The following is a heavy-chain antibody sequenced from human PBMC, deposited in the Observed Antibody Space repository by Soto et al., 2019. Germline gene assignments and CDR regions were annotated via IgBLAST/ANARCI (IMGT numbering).Heavy chain of an antibody. CDR2: ISSTAGRTS. J-gene: IGHJ6*02. D-gene: IGHD2-21*01. V-gene: IGHV3-23*01. Sequence: GGSLRLSCATSGFTFNTYPMTWVRQAPGKGLEWVSSISSTAGRTSSYADSVKGRFAISRDFSDNTVYLQMNNLRVDDTAVYFCAKGLVSFHYGMEVWGQGTTVTVSS. CDR3: AKGLVSFHYGMEV. CDR1: GFTFNTYP.